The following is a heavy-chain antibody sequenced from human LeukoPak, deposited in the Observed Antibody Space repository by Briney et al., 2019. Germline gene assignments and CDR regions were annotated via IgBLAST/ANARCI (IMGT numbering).Heavy chain of an antibody. CDR3: VRGDGRDY. CDR1: GXTFDDYA. Sequence: KPGGSLRLSCAASGXTFDDYAVHWVRQAPGKGLEWVSSISSSSSNTHYADSVKGRFTISRDNAKNSLYMQMNSLRAEDTAVYYCVRGDGRDYWGQGTLVTVSS. J-gene: IGHJ4*02. CDR2: ISSSSSNT. D-gene: IGHD5-24*01. V-gene: IGHV3-21*01.